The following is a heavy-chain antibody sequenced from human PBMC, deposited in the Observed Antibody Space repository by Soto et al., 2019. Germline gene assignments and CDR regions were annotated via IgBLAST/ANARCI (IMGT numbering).Heavy chain of an antibody. V-gene: IGHV1-69*06. Sequence: SVKVSCKASGGTFSSYAISWVRQAPGQGLEWMGGIIPIFGTANYAQKFQGRVTITADKSTSTAYMELSSLRSEDTAVYYCASTDCSSTSCYDGYYYYGMDVWGQGTTVTVSS. CDR2: IIPIFGTA. J-gene: IGHJ6*02. CDR1: GGTFSSYA. CDR3: ASTDCSSTSCYDGYYYYGMDV. D-gene: IGHD2-2*01.